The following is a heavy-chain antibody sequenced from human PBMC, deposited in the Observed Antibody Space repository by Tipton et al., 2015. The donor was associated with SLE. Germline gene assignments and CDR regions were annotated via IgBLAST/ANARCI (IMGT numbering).Heavy chain of an antibody. V-gene: IGHV3-21*05. CDR1: GFTFDNYA. J-gene: IGHJ3*02. Sequence: GSLRLSCAASGFTFDNYAMHWVRQAPGKGLEWLSYIRSMSNNTNYADSVKGRFTISRDNAKNSLYLQMNSLRAEDTAVYYCARGNTIFGVADDVFDIWGQGTMVTVSS. CDR2: IRSMSNNT. D-gene: IGHD3-3*01. CDR3: ARGNTIFGVADDVFDI.